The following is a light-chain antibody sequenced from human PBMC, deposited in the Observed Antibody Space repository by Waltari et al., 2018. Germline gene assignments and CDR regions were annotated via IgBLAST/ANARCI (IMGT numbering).Light chain of an antibody. CDR1: SSDVGGYNY. CDR3: CSYAGSSTFV. J-gene: IGLJ1*01. V-gene: IGLV2-23*02. CDR2: DVS. Sequence: QSALTQPASVSGSPGQSITISCTGTSSDVGGYNYVSWYQQHPGKAPKLMIYDVSKRPSRVSKRFSGSKSGNTASLTISGLQAEDEADYYCCSYAGSSTFVLGTGTKVTVL.